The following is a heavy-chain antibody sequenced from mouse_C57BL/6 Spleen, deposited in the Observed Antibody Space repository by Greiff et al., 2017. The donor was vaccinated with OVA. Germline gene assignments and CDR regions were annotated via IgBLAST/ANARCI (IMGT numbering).Heavy chain of an antibody. D-gene: IGHD1-1*01. Sequence: QVQLQQSGAELVRPGASVTLSCKASGYTFTDYEMHWVKQTPVHGLEWIGAIDPETGGTAYNQKFKGKAILTADKSSSTAYMELRSLTSEDSAVYYCTRRITTLVATRAMDYWGQGTSVTVSS. CDR3: TRRITTLVATRAMDY. V-gene: IGHV1-15*01. CDR1: GYTFTDYE. J-gene: IGHJ4*01. CDR2: IDPETGGT.